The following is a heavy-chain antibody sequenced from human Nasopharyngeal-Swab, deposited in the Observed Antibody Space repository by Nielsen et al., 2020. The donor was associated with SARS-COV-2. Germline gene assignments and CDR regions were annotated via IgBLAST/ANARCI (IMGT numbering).Heavy chain of an antibody. D-gene: IGHD6-6*01. CDR3: AKDGVAARPDWFDP. CDR2: ITGKKGKT. Sequence: SVTVSCRPSGYIFTTYGITGLGQPPGQRLEGMGWITGKKGKTNYAQNLQGRVTMTTDTSTSTAYMELRSLRSDDTAVYYCAKDGVAARPDWFDPWGQGTLVTVSS. V-gene: IGHV1-18*04. CDR1: GYIFTTYG. J-gene: IGHJ5*02.